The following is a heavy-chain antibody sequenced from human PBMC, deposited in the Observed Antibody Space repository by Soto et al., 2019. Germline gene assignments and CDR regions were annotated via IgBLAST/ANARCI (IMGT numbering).Heavy chain of an antibody. CDR3: ARDHPSLSHYFDY. CDR2: ISGSGGST. CDR1: GFTFSSYA. V-gene: IGHV3-23*01. J-gene: IGHJ4*02. Sequence: GGSLRLSCAASGFTFSSYAMSWVRQAPGKGLEWVSAISGSGGSTYYADSVKGRFTISRDNAENSLYLQMNSLRAEDMAVYYCARDHPSLSHYFDYWGQGALVTVSS.